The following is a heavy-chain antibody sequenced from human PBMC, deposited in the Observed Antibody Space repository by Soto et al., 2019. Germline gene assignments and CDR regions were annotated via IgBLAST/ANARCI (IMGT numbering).Heavy chain of an antibody. D-gene: IGHD3-3*01. J-gene: IGHJ4*02. V-gene: IGHV4-30-4*01. CDR1: GGSISSGDYY. CDR3: ARVRGIFGVDVDY. CDR2: IYYSGST. Sequence: QVQLQESGPGLVKPSQTLSLTCTVSGGSISSGDYYWSWIRQPPGKGLEWIGYIYYSGSTYYNPSLKSRVTISVDTSKNQFSLKLSSVTAADTALYYCARVRGIFGVDVDYWGQGTLVTVSS.